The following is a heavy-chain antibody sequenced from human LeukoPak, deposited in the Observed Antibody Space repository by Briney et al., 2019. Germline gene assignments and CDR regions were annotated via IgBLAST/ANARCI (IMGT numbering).Heavy chain of an antibody. CDR1: GFTFSSHA. Sequence: GGSLRLSCAASGFTFSSHAMSWVRQTPGKGLEWVSTISESAGSIYYADSVKGRSTISRDNSKYTLSLQMNSLRAEDTAVYYCAKAKFGPMSGMDVWGQGTTVTVSS. V-gene: IGHV3-23*01. CDR3: AKAKFGPMSGMDV. J-gene: IGHJ6*02. D-gene: IGHD3-16*01. CDR2: ISESAGSI.